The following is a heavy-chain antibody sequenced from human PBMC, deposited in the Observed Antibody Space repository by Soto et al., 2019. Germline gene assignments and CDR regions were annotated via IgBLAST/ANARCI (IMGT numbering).Heavy chain of an antibody. CDR3: ARAPKVSGSSQTRPDF. CDR1: SGSFSGYY. J-gene: IGHJ4*02. Sequence: SETLSLTCSIYSGSFSGYYLSWIRQPPGKGLEWIGEISQSGNTNYSPSLKSRVSISIDTSKKQFSLHLASVSAAETAVYYCARAPKVSGSSQTRPDFWGQGTLVTVSS. D-gene: IGHD6-6*01. V-gene: IGHV4-34*01. CDR2: ISQSGNT.